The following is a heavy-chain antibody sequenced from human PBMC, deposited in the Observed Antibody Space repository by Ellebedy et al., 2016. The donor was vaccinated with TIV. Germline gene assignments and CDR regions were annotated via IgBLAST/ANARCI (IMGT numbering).Heavy chain of an antibody. CDR2: IWYDGSNK. CDR1: GFTFSSYG. D-gene: IGHD2-15*01. CDR3: ARENVVAALT. Sequence: SLKISCAASGFTFSSYGMHWVRQAPGKGLEWVAVIWYDGSNKYYADSVKGRFTISRDNSKNTLYLQMNSLRDEDTGVYYCARENVVAALTWGQGTLVTVSS. V-gene: IGHV3-33*01. J-gene: IGHJ4*02.